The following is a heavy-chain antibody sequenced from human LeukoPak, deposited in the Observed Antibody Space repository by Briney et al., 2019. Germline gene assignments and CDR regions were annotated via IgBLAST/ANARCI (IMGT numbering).Heavy chain of an antibody. V-gene: IGHV3-23*01. D-gene: IGHD4-17*01. CDR1: GFTFGSYA. CDR2: ISGSGGSK. Sequence: GGSLRLSCAASGFTFGSYAMSWVRQAPGKGLEWVSTISGSGGSKYYADSVKGRFTISRDNSMDTLYLQMNSLRAEDAAVYSCAKDRATVTTRGLDYWGQGTLVTVSS. CDR3: AKDRATVTTRGLDY. J-gene: IGHJ4*02.